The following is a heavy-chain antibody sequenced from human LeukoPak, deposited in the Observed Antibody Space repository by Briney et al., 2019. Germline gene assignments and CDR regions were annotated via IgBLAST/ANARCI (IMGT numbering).Heavy chain of an antibody. CDR1: GFTFSSYS. CDR3: ARARGIAQYFQH. V-gene: IGHV3-21*01. J-gene: IGHJ1*01. D-gene: IGHD6-13*01. Sequence: GGSLRLSCAASGFTFSSYSMSWVRQAPGKGLEWVSSISSSSSYIYYADSMKGRFTISRDNAKNSLYLQMNSLRAEDPAVYYCARARGIAQYFQHWGQGTLVTVSS. CDR2: ISSSSSYI.